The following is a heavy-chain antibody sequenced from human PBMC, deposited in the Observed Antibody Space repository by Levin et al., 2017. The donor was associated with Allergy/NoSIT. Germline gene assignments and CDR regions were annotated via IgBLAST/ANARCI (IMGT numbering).Heavy chain of an antibody. J-gene: IGHJ4*02. CDR1: GGSISSGGYS. Sequence: SSETLSLTCAVSGGSISSGGYSWSWIRQPPGKGLEWIGYIYHSGSTYYNPSLKSRVTISVDRSKNQFSLKLSSVTAADTAVYYCARDQVRGGGFDYWGQGTLVTVSS. V-gene: IGHV4-30-2*01. CDR2: IYHSGST. D-gene: IGHD3-10*01. CDR3: ARDQVRGGGFDY.